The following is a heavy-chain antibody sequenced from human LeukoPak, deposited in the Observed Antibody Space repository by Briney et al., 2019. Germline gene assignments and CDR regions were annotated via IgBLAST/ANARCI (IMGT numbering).Heavy chain of an antibody. CDR3: ARVGVVGPAEELPRVFTIFGEPDYYYYMDV. J-gene: IGHJ6*03. V-gene: IGHV3-21*01. CDR2: ISSSSSYI. CDR1: GFTFSSYS. Sequence: GGSLRLSCAASGFTFSSYSMNWVRQAPGKGLEWVSSISSSSSYIYYADSVKGRFTISRDNAKNSLYLQMNSLRAEDTAVYYCARVGVVGPAEELPRVFTIFGEPDYYYYMDVWGKGTTVTVSS. D-gene: IGHD3-3*01.